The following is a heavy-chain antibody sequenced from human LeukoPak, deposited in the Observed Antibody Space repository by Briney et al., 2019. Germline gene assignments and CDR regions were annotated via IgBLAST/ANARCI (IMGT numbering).Heavy chain of an antibody. CDR1: GCSISSGYY. CDR2: IYHSGST. D-gene: IGHD6-13*01. CDR3: ARATGAAAGTSRFDP. V-gene: IGHV4-38-2*02. Sequence: PSETLPLTCTVSGCSISSGYYWGWIRQPPGKGLEWIGSIYHSGSTYYNPSLKSRVTISVDTSKNQFSLKLSSVTAADTAVYYCARATGAAAGTSRFDPWGQGTLVTVSS. J-gene: IGHJ5*02.